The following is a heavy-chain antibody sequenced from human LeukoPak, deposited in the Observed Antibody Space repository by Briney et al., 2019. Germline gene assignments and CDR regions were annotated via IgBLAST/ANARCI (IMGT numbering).Heavy chain of an antibody. CDR2: IYYSGST. CDR3: ARPLYSGSSWYGVFAY. D-gene: IGHD6-13*01. J-gene: IGHJ4*02. Sequence: SETLSLTCTVSGGSISSGDYYWSWIRQPPGKGLEWIGYIYYSGSTYYNPSLKSRVTISVDTSKNQFSLKLNSVTAADTAVYYCARPLYSGSSWYGVFAYWGQGTLVTVSS. CDR1: GGSISSGDYY. V-gene: IGHV4-61*08.